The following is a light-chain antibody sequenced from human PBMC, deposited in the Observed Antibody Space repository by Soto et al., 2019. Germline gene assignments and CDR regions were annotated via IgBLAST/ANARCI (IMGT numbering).Light chain of an antibody. J-gene: IGLJ1*01. CDR2: EVS. Sequence: QSVLTQPASVSGSPGQSITISCTGTSSDVGGYNYVSWCQQHPGKAPKLMISEVSNRPSGVSNRFSGSKSGNTASLTISGLQAEDEADYYCSSYTSSSTRVFGTGTKVTVL. CDR1: SSDVGGYNY. V-gene: IGLV2-14*01. CDR3: SSYTSSSTRV.